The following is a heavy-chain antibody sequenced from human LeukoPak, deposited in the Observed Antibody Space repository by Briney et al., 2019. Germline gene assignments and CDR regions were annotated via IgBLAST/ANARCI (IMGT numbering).Heavy chain of an antibody. CDR1: GFTFSSYA. D-gene: IGHD3-9*01. Sequence: PGGSLRLSCAASGFTFSSYAMHWVRQAPGKGLEWVAVISYDGSNKYYADSVKGRFTISRDNSKNTLYLQMNSLRAEDTAVYYCASNYDILTGYYMVGYWGQGTLVTVSS. CDR2: ISYDGSNK. CDR3: ASNYDILTGYYMVGY. J-gene: IGHJ4*02. V-gene: IGHV3-30*04.